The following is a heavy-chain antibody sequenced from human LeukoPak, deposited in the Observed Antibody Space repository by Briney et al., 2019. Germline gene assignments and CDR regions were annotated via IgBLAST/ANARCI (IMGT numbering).Heavy chain of an antibody. CDR2: TYYRSKWYN. V-gene: IGHV6-1*01. J-gene: IGHJ4*02. CDR3: ARGHNWGESGFDS. Sequence: PSQTLSLTCAIYGDRVSSNSAAWNWIRQSPSRGLEWLGRTYYRSKWYNDYAVAVKSRITINPGTSKNQFSLRLNSVTPEDTAVYYCARGHNWGESGFDSWGQGTLVTVSS. CDR1: GDRVSSNSAA. D-gene: IGHD1-1*01.